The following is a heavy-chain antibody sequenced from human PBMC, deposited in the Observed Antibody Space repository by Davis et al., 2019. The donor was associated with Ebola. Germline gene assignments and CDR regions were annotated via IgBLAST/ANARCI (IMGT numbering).Heavy chain of an antibody. CDR2: MNPNSGNT. CDR3: ARVKGYCFDRTCHGRAFDLDT. CDR1: GYTFTSYD. J-gene: IGHJ5*02. Sequence: ASVKVSCKASGYTFTSYDINWVRQATGRGLEWMGWMNPNSGNTGYAQKFQGRVTMTRNTSISTAYMELSSLRSEDTAVYYCARVKGYCFDRTCHGRAFDLDTWGQGTLVTVSS. V-gene: IGHV1-8*01. D-gene: IGHD3-22*01.